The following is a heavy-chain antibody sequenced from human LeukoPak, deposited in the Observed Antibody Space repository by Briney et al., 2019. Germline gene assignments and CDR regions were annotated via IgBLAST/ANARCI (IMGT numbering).Heavy chain of an antibody. CDR2: ISGSSSYI. V-gene: IGHV3-21*01. CDR1: GFTFSSYS. CDR3: ATRRDDFWSGPFDP. Sequence: GGSLRLSCAASGFTFSSYSMNWVRQAPGKGLEWVSSISGSSSYIYYADSVKGRFTISRDNAKNSLYLQMNSLRAEDTAVYYCATRRDDFWSGPFDPWGQGTLVTVSS. J-gene: IGHJ5*02. D-gene: IGHD3-3*01.